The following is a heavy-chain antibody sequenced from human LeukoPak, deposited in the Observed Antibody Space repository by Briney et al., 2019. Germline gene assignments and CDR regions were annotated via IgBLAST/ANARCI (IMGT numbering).Heavy chain of an antibody. Sequence: GGSLRLSCTASGFTFGDYAMSWVRQAPGKGLEWVAFIRYDGSNKYYADSVKGRFTISRDNSKNTLYLQMNSLRAEDTAVYYCAKDFLLSSTNPNYYYYYYMDVWGKGTTVTISS. CDR1: GFTFGDYA. V-gene: IGHV3-30*02. J-gene: IGHJ6*03. D-gene: IGHD2-2*01. CDR3: AKDFLLSSTNPNYYYYYYMDV. CDR2: IRYDGSNK.